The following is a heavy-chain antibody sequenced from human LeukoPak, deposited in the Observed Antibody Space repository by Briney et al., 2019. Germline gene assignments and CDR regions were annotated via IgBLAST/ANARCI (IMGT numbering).Heavy chain of an antibody. Sequence: ASVEVSCKASGYTFTSYYMHWVRQAPGQGLEWMGIINPSGGNTNYAQKLQGRVTMTTDTSTSTAYMELRSLRSDDTAVYYCARDQGPYYYDSSGSGFDPWGQGTLVTVSS. V-gene: IGHV1-46*01. D-gene: IGHD3-22*01. CDR2: INPSGGNT. J-gene: IGHJ5*02. CDR3: ARDQGPYYYDSSGSGFDP. CDR1: GYTFTSYY.